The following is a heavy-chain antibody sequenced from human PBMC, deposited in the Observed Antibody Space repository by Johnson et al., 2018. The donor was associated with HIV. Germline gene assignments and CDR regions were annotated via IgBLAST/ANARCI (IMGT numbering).Heavy chain of an antibody. CDR1: GFTFDDYT. Sequence: VESGGVVVQPGGSLRLSCAASGFTFDDYTMHWVRQGPGKGLECVSLISWDGCSTSYGDSLKGRFTISRDNSKNSLYLQMNSLRSEDTALCYCAKGGLGHTDAFDIWGQGTTVTVSS. J-gene: IGHJ3*02. D-gene: IGHD6-19*01. V-gene: IGHV3-43*01. CDR2: ISWDGCST. CDR3: AKGGLGHTDAFDI.